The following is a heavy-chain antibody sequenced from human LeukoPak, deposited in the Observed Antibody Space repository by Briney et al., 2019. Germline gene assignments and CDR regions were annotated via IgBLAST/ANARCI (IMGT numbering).Heavy chain of an antibody. CDR3: TTDFSHFDFSSGYYSY. J-gene: IGHJ4*02. V-gene: IGHV3-15*05. D-gene: IGHD3-3*01. CDR2: IKSNLDGGTT. CDR1: GFTFTSAW. Sequence: GGSLRLSCAASGFTFTSAWMVWVRQAPGKGLEWVGRIKSNLDGGTTDFAAPVKGRFSISRDDLARTLYLQMNNSKADDTGVYYCTTDFSHFDFSSGYYSYWGQGSLVTVSS.